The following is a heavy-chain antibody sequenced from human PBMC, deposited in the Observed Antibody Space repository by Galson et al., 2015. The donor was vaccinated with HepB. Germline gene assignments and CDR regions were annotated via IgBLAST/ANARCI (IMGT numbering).Heavy chain of an antibody. D-gene: IGHD6-6*01. J-gene: IGHJ4*02. Sequence: LRLSCAASGFTFSSYSMNWVRQAPGKGLEWVSYISSSSSTIYYADSVKGRFTISRDNAKNSLYLQMNSLRDEDTAVYYCAREEDSARMGGGYYFDYWGQGTLVTVSS. CDR1: GFTFSSYS. CDR3: AREEDSARMGGGYYFDY. CDR2: ISSSSSTI. V-gene: IGHV3-48*02.